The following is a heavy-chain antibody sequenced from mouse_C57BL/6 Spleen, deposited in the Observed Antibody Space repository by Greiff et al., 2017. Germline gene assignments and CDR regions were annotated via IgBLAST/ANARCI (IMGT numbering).Heavy chain of an antibody. J-gene: IGHJ4*01. Sequence: EVKLMESGGGLVKPGGSLKLSCAASGFTFSDYGMHWVRQAPEKGLEWVAYISSGSSTIYYADTVKGRFTISRDNAKNTLFLQMTSLRSEDTAMYYCAILYGSSYGAMDYWGQGTSVTVSS. CDR2: ISSGSSTI. D-gene: IGHD1-1*01. V-gene: IGHV5-17*01. CDR1: GFTFSDYG. CDR3: AILYGSSYGAMDY.